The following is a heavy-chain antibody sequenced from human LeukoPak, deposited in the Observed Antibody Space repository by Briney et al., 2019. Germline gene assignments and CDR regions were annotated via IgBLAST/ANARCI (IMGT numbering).Heavy chain of an antibody. V-gene: IGHV4-39*07. D-gene: IGHD3-10*01. J-gene: IGHJ5*02. Sequence: SETLSLTCTVSGGSISSSSYYWGWIRQPPGKGLEWIGSIYYSGSTYYNPSLRSRVSISVDTSKNQFSLKPSSVTAADTAVFYCAREYMGENREGEKYYYRSGSDYFNWFDPWGQGTLVTVSS. CDR1: GGSISSSSYY. CDR2: IYYSGST. CDR3: AREYMGENREGEKYYYRSGSDYFNWFDP.